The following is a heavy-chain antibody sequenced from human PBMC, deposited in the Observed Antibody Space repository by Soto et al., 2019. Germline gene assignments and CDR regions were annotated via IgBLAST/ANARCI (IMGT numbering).Heavy chain of an antibody. V-gene: IGHV4-31*03. CDR3: ERMYSSGSGWFHT. D-gene: IGHD6-19*01. CDR1: GYSITAGGYY. Sequence: SETLSLTCFVSGYSITAGGYYWSWIRHHPGKGLEWIGSFYSSGSIIYNPSLRSRVSISGDTSSNQFSMSLTSVTAADTARYYCERMYSSGSGWFHTWGQGTLVTVSS. CDR2: FYSSGSI. J-gene: IGHJ5*02.